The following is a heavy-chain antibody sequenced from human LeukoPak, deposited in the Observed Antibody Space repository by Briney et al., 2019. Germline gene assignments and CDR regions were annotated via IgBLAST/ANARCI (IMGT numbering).Heavy chain of an antibody. V-gene: IGHV3-23*01. CDR3: AKGGVYFDY. CDR2: ISGSGIDA. D-gene: IGHD3-10*01. J-gene: IGHJ4*02. Sequence: GGSLRLSCAASGFMFSSYGMNWVRQAPGKGMEWVAGISGSGIDADYADSVKGRFTTSRDNSKNTLYLQMNSLRAEDTAVYYCAKGGVYFDYWGQGILVTVSS. CDR1: GFMFSSYG.